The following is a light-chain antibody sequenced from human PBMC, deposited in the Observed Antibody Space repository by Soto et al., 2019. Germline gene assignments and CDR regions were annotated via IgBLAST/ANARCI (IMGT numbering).Light chain of an antibody. CDR2: AAS. CDR3: QHSYSTPPYT. Sequence: DIQMTQSPSSLSASVGDRVTITCRASQSIGTYLIWYQQKPGQAPDVLIYAASSLQSGVPSRFSGSGSGTDFTLTISSLQPEDFATYYCQHSYSTPPYTFGQGTKLEIK. CDR1: QSIGTY. V-gene: IGKV1-39*01. J-gene: IGKJ2*01.